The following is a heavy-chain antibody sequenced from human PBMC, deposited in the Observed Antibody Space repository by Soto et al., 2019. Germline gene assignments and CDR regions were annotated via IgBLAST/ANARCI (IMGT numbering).Heavy chain of an antibody. CDR1: GFTFSSYW. J-gene: IGHJ3*02. V-gene: IGHV3-7*02. CDR2: IKQDGSEK. Sequence: GGSLRLSCAASGFTFSSYWMSWVRQAPGKGLEWVANIKQDGSEKYYVESVKSRITISRDNAKNSLYLQMNSLRAEDTAVYYCARVFTPSYDYVWGSYRRPDAFDIWGQGTMVTVSS. CDR3: ARVFTPSYDYVWGSYRRPDAFDI. D-gene: IGHD3-16*02.